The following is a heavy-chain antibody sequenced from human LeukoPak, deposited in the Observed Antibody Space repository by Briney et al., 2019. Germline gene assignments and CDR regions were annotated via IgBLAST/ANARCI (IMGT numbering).Heavy chain of an antibody. V-gene: IGHV4-59*01. CDR1: SGSISSYY. J-gene: IGHJ4*02. CDR2: VYYSGRI. CDR3: AGAYSGTYYYFDY. D-gene: IGHD1-26*01. Sequence: PSETLSLTCTVSSGSISSYYWSWIRQPPGKGLEWIGYVYYSGRINYNPSLKCRVTISLDTSKNQFSLKLRSVTAADTAVYYCAGAYSGTYYYFDYWGQGTLVTVSS.